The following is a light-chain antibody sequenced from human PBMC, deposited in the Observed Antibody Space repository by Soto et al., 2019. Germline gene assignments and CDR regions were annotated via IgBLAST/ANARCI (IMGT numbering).Light chain of an antibody. CDR3: SSYTGGNPSYV. Sequence: QSALTQPPSASGSPGQSFTISCTGTNSDVCGYDYVSWYQQHPGKAPKLIIYEVTIRPSGVSDRFSGSKSGNTASLTVSGLQAEHEADYYCSSYTGGNPSYVFGTGTKVTVL. CDR2: EVT. CDR1: NSDVCGYDY. V-gene: IGLV2-8*01. J-gene: IGLJ1*01.